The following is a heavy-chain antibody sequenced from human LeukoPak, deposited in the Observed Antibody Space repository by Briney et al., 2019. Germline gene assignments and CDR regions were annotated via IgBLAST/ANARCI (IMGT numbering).Heavy chain of an antibody. Sequence: SETLSLTCTVSGGSISSHYRSWIRHPPGKGREWISYINYSGSNNYNPFLRSRVTISVDTSKNHFYLKVSAVTAADTAVYYCASGSYYFDYWGQGHLVTVSS. CDR1: GGSISSHY. J-gene: IGHJ4*02. V-gene: IGHV4-59*11. CDR2: INYSGSN. D-gene: IGHD1-26*01. CDR3: ASGSYYFDY.